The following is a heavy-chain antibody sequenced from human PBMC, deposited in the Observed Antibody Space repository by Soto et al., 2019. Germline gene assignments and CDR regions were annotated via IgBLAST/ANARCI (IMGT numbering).Heavy chain of an antibody. V-gene: IGHV4-31*03. D-gene: IGHD5-12*01. CDR1: GGSISSGGYY. J-gene: IGHJ4*02. CDR3: ARGVVDIVATIKVYYFDY. CDR2: IYYSGST. Sequence: SETLSLTCTVSGGSISSGGYYWSWIRQHPGKGLEWIGYIYYSGSTYYNPSLKSRVTISVDTSKNQFSLKLSSVTAADTAVYYCARGVVDIVATIKVYYFDYWGQGTLVTVSS.